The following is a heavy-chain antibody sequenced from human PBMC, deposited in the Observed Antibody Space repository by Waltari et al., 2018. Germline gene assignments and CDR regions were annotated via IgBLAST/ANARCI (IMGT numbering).Heavy chain of an antibody. D-gene: IGHD2-21*02. V-gene: IGHV4-38-2*01. CDR1: GSSFSSGYY. CDR3: ARWFHGDSPSHFDY. Sequence: QVQLQESGPGLVKPSETLSLTCAVSGSSFSSGYYWGWIRQPPGKRLEFIGSIYHSGTTYYNPCLESRVTILLDTSKTQFPLMLRSVTAADTAVYFCARWFHGDSPSHFDYWGQGTLVTVSS. J-gene: IGHJ4*02. CDR2: IYHSGTT.